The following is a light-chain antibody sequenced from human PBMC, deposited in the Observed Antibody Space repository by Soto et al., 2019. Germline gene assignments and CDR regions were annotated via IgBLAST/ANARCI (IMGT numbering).Light chain of an antibody. CDR3: GTWDSSLSAYV. CDR1: SSHIGNNY. V-gene: IGLV1-51*02. J-gene: IGLJ1*01. Sequence: QSALTQPPSVSAAPGQKVTISCSGSSSHIGNNYVSWYQQLPGTAPKLLIYENNRRPSGIPDRFSGSKSGTSATLGITGLQTGDEADYYCGTWDSSLSAYVFGTGTKVTVL. CDR2: ENN.